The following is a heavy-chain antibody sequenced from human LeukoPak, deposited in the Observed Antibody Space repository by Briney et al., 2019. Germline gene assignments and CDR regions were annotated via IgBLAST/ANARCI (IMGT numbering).Heavy chain of an antibody. CDR1: GFTFSDYA. Sequence: GGSLRLSCAASGFTFSDYAMHWVRQALGKGLEWVALISYDSRHKEYADAVKGRFTVSRDNSTLYLQMNSLRTEDTAIYFCASLTAALGFYYGVDVWGQGTTVTVSS. V-gene: IGHV3-30-3*01. CDR2: ISYDSRHK. CDR3: ASLTAALGFYYGVDV. J-gene: IGHJ6*02. D-gene: IGHD2-21*02.